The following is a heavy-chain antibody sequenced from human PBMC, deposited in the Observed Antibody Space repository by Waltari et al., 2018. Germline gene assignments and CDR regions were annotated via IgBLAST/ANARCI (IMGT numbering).Heavy chain of an antibody. V-gene: IGHV3-74*01. D-gene: IGHD3-9*01. J-gene: IGHJ4*02. CDR1: GFTFRHHW. CDR2: INPDGRET. CDR3: VRGSNDWIGLDY. Sequence: VQLVESGGGLVQPGGSLRRSCAPSGFTFRHHWMHWVRQAPGKGLLCVSRINPDGRETNYADSVKGRFTISRDNAKNTLYLQMNSLRGEDTAVYYCVRGSNDWIGLDYWGQGALVTVSS.